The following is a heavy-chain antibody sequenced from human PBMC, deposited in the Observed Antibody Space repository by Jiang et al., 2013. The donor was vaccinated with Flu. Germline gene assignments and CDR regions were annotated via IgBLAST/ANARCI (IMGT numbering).Heavy chain of an antibody. Sequence: SYAMNWVRQAPGQGLEWMGWINTNTGNPTYAQGFTGRFVFSLDTSVSTAYLQISSLKAEDTAVYYCAREGGYCSGGSCYYLNQQLDYWGQGTLVTVSS. J-gene: IGHJ4*02. CDR3: AREGGYCSGGSCYYLNQQLDY. V-gene: IGHV7-4-1*02. CDR1: SYA. D-gene: IGHD2-15*01. CDR2: INTNTGNP.